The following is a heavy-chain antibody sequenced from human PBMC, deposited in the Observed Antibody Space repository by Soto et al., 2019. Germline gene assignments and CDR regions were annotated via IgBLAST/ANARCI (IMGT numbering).Heavy chain of an antibody. J-gene: IGHJ4*02. CDR3: ARGHLWFGELLYDY. D-gene: IGHD3-10*01. CDR2: INPNSGDT. Sequence: ASVKVSCKASGYTFTSYDINWVRQATGQGLEWMGWINPNSGDTNYAQKFQGRVTMTRDTSISTAYMELSRLRSDDTAVYYCARGHLWFGELLYDYWGQGTRVTVSS. V-gene: IGHV1-2*02. CDR1: GYTFTSYD.